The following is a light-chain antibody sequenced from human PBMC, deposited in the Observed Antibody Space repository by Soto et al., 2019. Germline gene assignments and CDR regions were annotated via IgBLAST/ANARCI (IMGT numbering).Light chain of an antibody. CDR1: SSDVGGYNY. Sequence: QSALTQPASVSGSPGQSITISCTGTSSDVGGYNYVSWYQQHPGKAPKLMIYEVSNRPSGVSNRFSGSKSGNTASLTISGLHAEDEADYYCSSYTSSSPVVFGGGTQLTVL. CDR2: EVS. J-gene: IGLJ2*01. V-gene: IGLV2-14*01. CDR3: SSYTSSSPVV.